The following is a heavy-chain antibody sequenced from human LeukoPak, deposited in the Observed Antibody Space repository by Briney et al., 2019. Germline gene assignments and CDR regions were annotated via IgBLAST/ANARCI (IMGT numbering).Heavy chain of an antibody. D-gene: IGHD4-23*01. J-gene: IGHJ4*02. V-gene: IGHV4-39*07. CDR3: ARGMTTVVTYDY. Sequence: SETLSLTCTVSGGSISSSSYYWGWIRQPPGKGLEWIGSIYYSGSTYYNPSLKSRVTISVDTSKNQFSLKLSSVTAADTAVYYCARGMTTVVTYDYWGQGTLVTVSS. CDR1: GGSISSSSYY. CDR2: IYYSGST.